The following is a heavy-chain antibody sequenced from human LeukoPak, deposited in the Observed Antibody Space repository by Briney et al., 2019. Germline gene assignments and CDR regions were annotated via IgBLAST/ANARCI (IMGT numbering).Heavy chain of an antibody. J-gene: IGHJ4*02. CDR2: IKSNTDGGTT. CDR1: GFTFSNAW. CDR3: TTGSY. Sequence: GGSLRLSCAASGFTFSNAWMSWVRQAPGKGLEWVGRIKSNTDGGTTDYAAPVKGRFTISRDDSKNTLYLQMNSLKTEDTAVYYCTTGSYWGQGTLVTVSS. V-gene: IGHV3-15*01.